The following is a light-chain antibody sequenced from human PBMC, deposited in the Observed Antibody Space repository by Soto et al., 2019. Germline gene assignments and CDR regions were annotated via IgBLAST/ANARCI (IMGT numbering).Light chain of an antibody. CDR3: QHFVNSHTGT. J-gene: IGKJ1*01. Sequence: EIVLTHAPCNLPLSPGERATLSCRAIESVSSTYLIWYQQKPGQAPRLLIYGASSRATGGADRFSGGGSGTDFSLTISRLEPDDFAVYYCQHFVNSHTGTFGQGTKVDIK. CDR1: ESVSSTY. V-gene: IGKV3-20*01. CDR2: GAS.